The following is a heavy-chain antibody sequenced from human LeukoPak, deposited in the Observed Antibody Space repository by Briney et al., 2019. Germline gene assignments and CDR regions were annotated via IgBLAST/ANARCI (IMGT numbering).Heavy chain of an antibody. CDR2: ITPSGRGA. Sequence: GASVKVSCKASGDTFTDHYVQWVRQAPGQGLEWMGWITPSGRGANSAQKFQGRPTLSRDTSITTVYMELTRLTSDDTAIYYCARQDEAGYYFDYWGQGTLVTVSS. J-gene: IGHJ4*02. V-gene: IGHV1-2*02. CDR1: GDTFTDHY. CDR3: ARQDEAGYYFDY.